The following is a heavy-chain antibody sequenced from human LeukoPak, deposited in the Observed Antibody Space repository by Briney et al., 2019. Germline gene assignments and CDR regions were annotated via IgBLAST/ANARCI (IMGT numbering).Heavy chain of an antibody. CDR3: ARAPTTYSSGWPYSFDY. V-gene: IGHV3-23*01. J-gene: IGHJ4*02. Sequence: GGSLRLSCAASGFTFSNYAMSWVRQAPGKGLEWVSVISGRGTNTYYADSVTGRFTISRDNSKNTLYLQMNSLRAEDTAVYYCARAPTTYSSGWPYSFDYWGQGTLVTVSS. CDR1: GFTFSNYA. CDR2: ISGRGTNT. D-gene: IGHD6-19*01.